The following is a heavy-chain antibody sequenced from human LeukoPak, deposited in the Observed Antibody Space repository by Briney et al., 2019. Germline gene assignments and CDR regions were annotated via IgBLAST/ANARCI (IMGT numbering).Heavy chain of an antibody. V-gene: IGHV3-23*01. CDR3: AKGLERESRLDS. Sequence: GGSLRLSCVVSGFTFSSYAMHWVRQAPGQGLEWVSGIRNSDGMTYYADSVRGRFTISTDNSKNTLYLQMNSLRAEDTALYYCAKGLERESRLDSWGQGTLVTVSS. CDR1: GFTFSSYA. J-gene: IGHJ4*02. CDR2: IRNSDGMT. D-gene: IGHD1-1*01.